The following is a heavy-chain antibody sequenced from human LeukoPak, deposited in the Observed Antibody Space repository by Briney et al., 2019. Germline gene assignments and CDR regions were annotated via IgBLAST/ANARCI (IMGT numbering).Heavy chain of an antibody. CDR1: GFTFSNYA. D-gene: IGHD2-15*01. CDR2: LTGGGDFT. J-gene: IGHJ4*02. Sequence: PGGSLRLSCGASGFTFSNYAMYWVRQAPGKGLEWVSGLTGGGDFTYYADSVKGRFTISRDTSKSTLYLQMSSLRAEDTAVYYCAKRSGDSYFLDSWGQGTLVTVSS. CDR3: AKRSGDSYFLDS. V-gene: IGHV3-23*01.